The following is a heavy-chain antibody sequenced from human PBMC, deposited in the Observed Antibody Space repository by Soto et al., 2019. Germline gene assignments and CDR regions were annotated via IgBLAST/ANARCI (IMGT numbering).Heavy chain of an antibody. V-gene: IGHV1-8*01. Sequence: ASVKVSCKASGNTFTSYDINWVRQATGHGLEWMGWINPNSGNIGHAQKFQGRVTMTRDTAIRTAYMEVSRLRSDDTAVYYCARGRASGSYYLLDYWGQGTLVTVS. CDR3: ARGRASGSYYLLDY. CDR1: GNTFTSYD. CDR2: INPNSGNI. D-gene: IGHD3-10*01. J-gene: IGHJ4*02.